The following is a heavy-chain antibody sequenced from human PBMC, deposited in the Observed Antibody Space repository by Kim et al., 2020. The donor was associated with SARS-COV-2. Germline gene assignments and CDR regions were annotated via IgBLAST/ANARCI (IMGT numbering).Heavy chain of an antibody. V-gene: IGHV5-10-1*01. CDR2: IDPSVSYT. D-gene: IGHD6-13*01. J-gene: IGHJ6*02. CDR3: ARLPAIAAAGTYGMDV. CDR1: GYSFTSYW. Sequence: GESLKISCKGSGYSFTSYWISWVRQMPGKGLEWMGRIDPSVSYTNYSPSFQGHVTISADKSISTAYLQWSSLKASDTAMYYCARLPAIAAAGTYGMDVWGQGTTVTVSS.